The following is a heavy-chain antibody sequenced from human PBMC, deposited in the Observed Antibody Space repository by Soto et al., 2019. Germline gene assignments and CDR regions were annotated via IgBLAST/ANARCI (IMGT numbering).Heavy chain of an antibody. J-gene: IGHJ4*02. V-gene: IGHV3-23*01. D-gene: IGHD6-13*01. CDR1: GFTFSSYA. CDR3: ANPYSNSWYYFDY. Sequence: GGSLRLSCAASGFTFSSYAMSWVRQAPGKGLEWVSAISGSGGSTYYADSVKGRFTISRDNSKNTLFLQMNSLRAEDTAVYFFANPYSNSWYYFDYWGQGTLVTVSS. CDR2: ISGSGGST.